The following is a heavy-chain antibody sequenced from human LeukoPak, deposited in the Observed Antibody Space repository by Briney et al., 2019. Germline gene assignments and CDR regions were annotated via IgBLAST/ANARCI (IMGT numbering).Heavy chain of an antibody. V-gene: IGHV1-18*01. D-gene: IGHD3-3*01. CDR2: ISAYNGNT. CDR1: GYTFTSYG. Sequence: ASVKVSCKASGYTFTSYGISWVRQAPGQGLEWMGWISAYNGNTNYARKLQGRVTMTTDTSTSTAYMELRSLRSDDTAVYYCARVPSIWSQGLDWGQGTLVTVSS. CDR3: ARVPSIWSQGLD. J-gene: IGHJ4*02.